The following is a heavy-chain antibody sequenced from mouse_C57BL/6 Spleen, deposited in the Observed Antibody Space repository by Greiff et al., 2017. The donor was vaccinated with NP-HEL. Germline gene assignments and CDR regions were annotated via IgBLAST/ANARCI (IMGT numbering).Heavy chain of an antibody. Sequence: VQLQQPGAELVKPGASVKLSCKASGYTFTSYWMHWVKQRPGQGLEWIGMIHPNSGSTNYNEKFKSKATLTVDKSSSTAYMQLSSLTSEDSAVYYCARGASLYYGFDYWGQGTTLTVSS. J-gene: IGHJ2*01. V-gene: IGHV1-64*01. CDR3: ARGASLYYGFDY. CDR1: GYTFTSYW. CDR2: IHPNSGST. D-gene: IGHD1-1*01.